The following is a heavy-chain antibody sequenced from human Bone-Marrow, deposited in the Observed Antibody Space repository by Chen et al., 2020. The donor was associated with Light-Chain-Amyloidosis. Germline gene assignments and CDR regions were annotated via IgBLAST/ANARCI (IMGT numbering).Heavy chain of an antibody. CDR1: GYTFTGYY. CDR2: INPNSGGT. D-gene: IGHD3-9*01. J-gene: IGHJ3*02. CDR3: ARGEGYFDWLLPNDDAFDI. V-gene: IGHV1-2*02. Sequence: QVQLVQSGAEVKKPGASVKVSCKASGYTFTGYYMHWVRQAPGQGLEWMGWINPNSGGTSYAQKFQGRVTMTRDTSISTAYMELSRLRSDDTAVYYCARGEGYFDWLLPNDDAFDIWGQGTMVTVSS.